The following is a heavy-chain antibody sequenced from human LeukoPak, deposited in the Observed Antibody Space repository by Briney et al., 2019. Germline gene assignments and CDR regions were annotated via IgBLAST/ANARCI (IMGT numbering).Heavy chain of an antibody. CDR2: IYHSGST. Sequence: SETLSLTCTVSGYSISSGYYWGWIRQPPGKGLEWIGSIYHSGSTYYNPSLKSRVTISVDTSKNQFSLKLSSVTAADTAVYYCAREGLERRHDAFDIWGQGTMVTVSS. CDR1: GYSISSGYY. J-gene: IGHJ3*02. D-gene: IGHD1-1*01. CDR3: AREGLERRHDAFDI. V-gene: IGHV4-38-2*02.